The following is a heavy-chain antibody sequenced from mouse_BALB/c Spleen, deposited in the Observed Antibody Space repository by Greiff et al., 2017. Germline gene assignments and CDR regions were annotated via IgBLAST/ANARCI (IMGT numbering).Heavy chain of an antibody. Sequence: EVKLLESGPGLVKPSQSLSLTCSVTGYSITSGYYWNWIRQFPGNKLEWMGYIRYDGSTNYNPSLKNRTSITRDTSKNQIFLKLNSVTTEDTATYYCAREGGNNRYAMDYWGQGTSVTVSA. CDR1: GYSITSGYY. CDR2: IRYDGST. J-gene: IGHJ4*01. V-gene: IGHV3-6*02. CDR3: AREGGNNRYAMDY. D-gene: IGHD1-1*02.